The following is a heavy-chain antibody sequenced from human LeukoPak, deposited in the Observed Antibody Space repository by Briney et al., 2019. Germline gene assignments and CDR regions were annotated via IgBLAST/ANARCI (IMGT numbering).Heavy chain of an antibody. D-gene: IGHD4-17*01. V-gene: IGHV1-69*16. CDR2: IIPILGIA. CDR3: ARDYGDKLLDY. Sequence: GSSVKVSCKASGGTFSSYTISWVRQAPGQGLEWMGRIIPILGIANYAQKFQGRVTITTDESTSTAYMELSSLRSEDTAVYYCARDYGDKLLDYWGQGTLVTVSS. J-gene: IGHJ4*02. CDR1: GGTFSSYT.